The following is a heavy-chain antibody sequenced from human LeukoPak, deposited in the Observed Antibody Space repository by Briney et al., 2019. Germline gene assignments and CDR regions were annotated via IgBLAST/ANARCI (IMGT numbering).Heavy chain of an antibody. CDR3: ARDLSAKDDY. Sequence: GGSLGLSCAASGFTFSSYWMNWVRQAPGKGLEWVANIEQDGRKKYYVDSVKGRFTISRDNTKNSLYLQMNSLRADDTAVYYCARDLSAKDDYWGQGTLVTVSS. CDR1: GFTFSSYW. CDR2: IEQDGRKK. J-gene: IGHJ4*02. V-gene: IGHV3-7*01.